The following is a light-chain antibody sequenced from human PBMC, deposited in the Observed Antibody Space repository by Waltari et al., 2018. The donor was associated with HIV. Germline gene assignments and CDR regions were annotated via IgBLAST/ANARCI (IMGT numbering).Light chain of an antibody. V-gene: IGLV1-44*01. CDR1: TSNIGSNT. CDR2: NTD. J-gene: IGLJ1*01. Sequence: QSLLIKPPSASGAPGQTVTMSCSGGTSNIGSNTVNWYRQLTGRAPELIMYNTDQRPPGVPFRFSCSKSGPSASLAVSGLQSDDEADYYCSAWDDSLNGYVFGSGTKVTVL. CDR3: SAWDDSLNGYV.